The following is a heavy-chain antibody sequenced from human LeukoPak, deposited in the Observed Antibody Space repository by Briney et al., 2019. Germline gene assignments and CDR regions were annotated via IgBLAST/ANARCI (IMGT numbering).Heavy chain of an antibody. CDR2: ISHIGST. D-gene: IGHD5-24*01. CDR3: ARGRGRDGYNWFDP. Sequence: SETLSLTCTVSGASITGHYLTWIRQPPGNGLEWIGYISHIGSTNYNPSLKSRVTISVDTSKNQFSLKLSSVTAADTAVYYCARGRGRDGYNWFDPSGQGTLVTVSS. CDR1: GASITGHY. J-gene: IGHJ5*02. V-gene: IGHV4-59*11.